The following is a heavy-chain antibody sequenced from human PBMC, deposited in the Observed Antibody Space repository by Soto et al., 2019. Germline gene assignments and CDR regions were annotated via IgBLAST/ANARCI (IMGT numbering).Heavy chain of an antibody. Sequence: SETLSLTCTVSGGSISSSSYYWGWIRQPPGKGLEWIGSIYYSGSTYYNPSLKSRVTISVDTSKNQFSLKLSSVTAADTAVYYCARHLGYSSSYAFDYWGQGTLVTVSS. CDR3: ARHLGYSSSYAFDY. CDR1: GGSISSSSYY. CDR2: IYYSGST. V-gene: IGHV4-39*01. D-gene: IGHD6-6*01. J-gene: IGHJ4*02.